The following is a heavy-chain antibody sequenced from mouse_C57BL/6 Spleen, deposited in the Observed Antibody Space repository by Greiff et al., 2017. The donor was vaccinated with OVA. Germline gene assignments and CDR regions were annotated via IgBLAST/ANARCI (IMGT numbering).Heavy chain of an antibody. CDR2: INYDGSST. CDR3: ARGGKLQGAMDY. V-gene: IGHV5-16*01. Sequence: EVQGGEGEGGLVQRGSPMKLSCTASGFTFSDYYMAWVRQVPEKGLEWVANINYDGSSTYYLDSLKSRFIISRDNAKNILYLQMSSLKSEDTATYYCARGGKLQGAMDYWGQGTSVTVSS. D-gene: IGHD2-1*01. CDR1: GFTFSDYY. J-gene: IGHJ4*01.